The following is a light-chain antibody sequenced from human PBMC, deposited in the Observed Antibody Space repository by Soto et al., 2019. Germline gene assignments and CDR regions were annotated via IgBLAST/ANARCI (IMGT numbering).Light chain of an antibody. CDR3: QQYDNWPLT. V-gene: IGKV3-15*01. J-gene: IGKJ4*01. CDR2: GAS. Sequence: EIVMTQSPATLPVSPGERATLSCRASQSVSSNLAWYQQKPGQAPRFLIYGASTSATGIPARFSGSGSGTEFTLTISSLQSEDFAVYYCQQYDNWPLTFGGGTKVEIK. CDR1: QSVSSN.